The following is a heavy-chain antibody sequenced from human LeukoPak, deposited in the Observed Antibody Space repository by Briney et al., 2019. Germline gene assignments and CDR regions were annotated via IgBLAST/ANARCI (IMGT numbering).Heavy chain of an antibody. CDR3: ACVGELDAFDI. CDR1: GGSISSYY. CDR2: IYYGGST. Sequence: TSETLSLTCTVSGGSISSYYWSWIRQPPGKGLEWIGYIYYGGSTNYNPSLKSRVTISVDTSKNQFSLKLSSVTAADTAVYYCACVGELDAFDIWGQGTMVTVSS. J-gene: IGHJ3*02. V-gene: IGHV4-59*01. D-gene: IGHD3-10*01.